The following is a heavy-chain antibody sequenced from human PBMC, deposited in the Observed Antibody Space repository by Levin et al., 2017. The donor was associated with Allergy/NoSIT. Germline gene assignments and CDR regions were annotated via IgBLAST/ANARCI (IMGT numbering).Heavy chain of an antibody. CDR3: ARGSDQDKGGY. D-gene: IGHD2-15*01. Sequence: LRLSCTVSGGSVSDGHYYNWIRQHPGKGLEWIGCIHPSGSTHYNPSLNSRASMSVDTSTNQFSLKMSSITAADTAVYYCARGSDQDKGGYWGQGTLVTVSS. CDR2: IHPSGST. V-gene: IGHV4-31*03. J-gene: IGHJ4*02. CDR1: GGSVSDGHY.